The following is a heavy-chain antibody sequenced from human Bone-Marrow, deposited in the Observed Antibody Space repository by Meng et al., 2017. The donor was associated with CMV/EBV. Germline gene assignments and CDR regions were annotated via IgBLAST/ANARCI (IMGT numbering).Heavy chain of an antibody. J-gene: IGHJ4*02. CDR3: ALAAAGTAPDY. Sequence: SETLSLTCTVSGGSISSYYWSWIRQPPGKGLEWIGYIYYSGSTNYNPSLKSRVTISVDTSKNQFSLKLSSVTAADTAVYYCALAAAGTAPDYWGQGNLVNVSS. CDR2: IYYSGST. V-gene: IGHV4-59*12. CDR1: GGSISSYY. D-gene: IGHD6-13*01.